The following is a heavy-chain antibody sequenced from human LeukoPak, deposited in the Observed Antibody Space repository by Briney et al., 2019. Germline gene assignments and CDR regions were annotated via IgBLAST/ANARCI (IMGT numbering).Heavy chain of an antibody. Sequence: SETLSLTCTVSGGSISTYYWIWIRQPPAKGLEWMGFFSYSGSTKYNPSLKSRVTMSVDTSKNQFSLKLSSVTAADTAVYYCARMYSGTSYYFDYWGQGTLVTVSS. D-gene: IGHD1-26*01. J-gene: IGHJ4*02. CDR1: GGSISTYY. CDR3: ARMYSGTSYYFDY. V-gene: IGHV4-59*01. CDR2: FSYSGST.